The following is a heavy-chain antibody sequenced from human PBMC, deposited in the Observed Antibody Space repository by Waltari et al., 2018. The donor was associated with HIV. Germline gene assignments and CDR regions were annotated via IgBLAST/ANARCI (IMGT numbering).Heavy chain of an antibody. J-gene: IGHJ4*02. CDR1: DGSFSGYY. CDR3: ARGRVDRSFDY. Sequence: QVQLQQWGAGLLKPSETLSLTCGVYDGSFSGYYWSWIRQPPGKGLEWIGEINHSGSTNYNPSLKSRVTISVDTSKNQFSLKLSSVTAADTAVYYCARGRVDRSFDYWGQGTLVTVSS. V-gene: IGHV4-34*01. CDR2: INHSGST. D-gene: IGHD5-12*01.